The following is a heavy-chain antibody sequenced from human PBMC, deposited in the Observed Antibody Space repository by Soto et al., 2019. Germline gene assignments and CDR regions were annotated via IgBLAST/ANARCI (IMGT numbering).Heavy chain of an antibody. V-gene: IGHV3-23*01. J-gene: IGHJ4*02. CDR2: ISGSGGST. CDR1: GFTFSSYA. Sequence: GGSLRLSCAASGFTFSSYAMSWVRQVPGKGLEWVSAISGSGGSTYYADSVKGRFTISRDNSKNTLYLQMNSLRAEDTAVYYCAKDLWVATIADYFDYWGQGTLVTVSS. CDR3: AKDLWVATIADYFDY. D-gene: IGHD5-12*01.